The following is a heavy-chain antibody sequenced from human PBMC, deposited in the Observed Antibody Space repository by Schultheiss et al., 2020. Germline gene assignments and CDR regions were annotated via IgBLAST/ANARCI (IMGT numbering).Heavy chain of an antibody. Sequence: SETLSLTCTVSGGSISSSSYYWGWIRQPPGKGLEWIGEIYHSGSTNYNPSLKSRVTISVDKSKNQFSLKLSSVTAADTAVYYCARQRGWLRDDAFDIWGQGTMVTVSS. J-gene: IGHJ3*02. CDR2: IYHSGST. V-gene: IGHV4-39*07. CDR1: GGSISSSSYY. D-gene: IGHD5-24*01. CDR3: ARQRGWLRDDAFDI.